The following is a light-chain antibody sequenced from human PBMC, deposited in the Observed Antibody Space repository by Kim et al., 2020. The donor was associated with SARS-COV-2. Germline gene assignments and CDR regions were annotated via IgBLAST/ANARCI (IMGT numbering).Light chain of an antibody. Sequence: EIVLTQSPGTLSLSPGERATLSCRASQSVSSNYLAWYQQKPGQAPRLLIYGASSRATGIPDRFSGSGSGTDFTLTISRLEPEDFAVYYWQQYGSSLFTFGPGNKVDIK. CDR3: QQYGSSLFT. CDR1: QSVSSNY. CDR2: GAS. J-gene: IGKJ3*01. V-gene: IGKV3-20*01.